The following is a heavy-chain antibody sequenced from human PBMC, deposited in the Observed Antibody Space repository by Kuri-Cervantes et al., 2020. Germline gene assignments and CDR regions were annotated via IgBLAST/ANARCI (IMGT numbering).Heavy chain of an antibody. J-gene: IGHJ4*03. D-gene: IGHD2-2*01. CDR2: ISTYTEKT. Sequence: ASVKVSCKASGYPFISYVITWVRQAPGQGLEWMGWISTYTEKTDYSQKLQDRLTLTTDTSTSTVYMELRTLRSDDTAVYYCARVRSTTRMDARGAFDLWGQGTRVTVSS. CDR3: ARVRSTTRMDARGAFDL. V-gene: IGHV1-18*01. CDR1: GYPFISYV.